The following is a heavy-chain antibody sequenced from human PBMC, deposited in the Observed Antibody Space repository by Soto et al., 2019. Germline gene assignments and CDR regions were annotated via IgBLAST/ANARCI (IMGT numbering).Heavy chain of an antibody. D-gene: IGHD5-12*01. J-gene: IGHJ5*02. CDR1: GFTFSDYY. V-gene: IGHV3-11*06. CDR2: ISSSSSYT. CDR3: ARDGGCRDGYTVGCNWFDP. Sequence: GSLRISCAASGFTFSDYYISWIRQAPGKGLEWVSYISSSSSYTNYADSVKGRFTISRDNARNSLYLQMNSLRAEDTAVYYCARDGGCRDGYTVGCNWFDPWGQGTLVTVSS.